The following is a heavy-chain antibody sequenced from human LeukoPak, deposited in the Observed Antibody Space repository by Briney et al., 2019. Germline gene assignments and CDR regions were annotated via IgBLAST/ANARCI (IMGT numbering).Heavy chain of an antibody. CDR3: AKDLTSVAGTNWFDP. Sequence: GGSLRLSCAASGFTFSSYAMSWVRQAPGKGLEWVSPISGSGGSTYYADSVKGRFTISRDNSKNTLYLQMNSLRAEDTAVYYCAKDLTSVAGTNWFDPWGQGTLVTVSS. CDR2: ISGSGGST. CDR1: GFTFSSYA. D-gene: IGHD6-19*01. J-gene: IGHJ5*02. V-gene: IGHV3-23*01.